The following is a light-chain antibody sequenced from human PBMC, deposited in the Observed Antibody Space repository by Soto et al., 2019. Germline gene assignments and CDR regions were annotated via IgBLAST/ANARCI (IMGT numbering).Light chain of an antibody. CDR1: QSVSNSY. J-gene: IGKJ2*01. CDR3: QHYGNSPTA. V-gene: IGKV3D-20*01. Sequence: EIVLTQSPATLSSSPGERATLSCGASQSVSNSYLAWYQQKPGLAPRLLIYDAFTRATGIPDRFSGSGSGTDFTLTISTLEPADTAVYYSQHYGNSPTAIGQGTKLEIK. CDR2: DAF.